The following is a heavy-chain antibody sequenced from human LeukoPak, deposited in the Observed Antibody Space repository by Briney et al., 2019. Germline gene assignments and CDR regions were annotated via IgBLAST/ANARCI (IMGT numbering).Heavy chain of an antibody. CDR2: INHSGST. Sequence: RASETLSLTCAVYGGSFSGYYWSWIRQPPGKGLEWIGEINHSGSTNYNPSLKSRVTISIDTSKNQFSLKLSSVTAADTAVYYCARGVTAEIYFDYWGQGTLVTVSS. CDR3: ARGVTAEIYFDY. V-gene: IGHV4-34*01. CDR1: GGSFSGYY. D-gene: IGHD2-21*02. J-gene: IGHJ4*02.